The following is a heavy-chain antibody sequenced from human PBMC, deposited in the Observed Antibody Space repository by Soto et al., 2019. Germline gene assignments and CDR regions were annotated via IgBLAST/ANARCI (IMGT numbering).Heavy chain of an antibody. CDR1: GFTFSSYG. CDR3: AKDPGLGINWLDP. J-gene: IGHJ5*02. CDR2: ISYDGSNK. V-gene: IGHV3-30*18. D-gene: IGHD3-10*01. Sequence: PGGSLRLSCAASGFTFSSYGMHWVRQAPGKGLEWVAVISYDGSNKYYADSVKGRFTISRDNSKNTLYLQMNSLRAEDTAVYYCAKDPGLGINWLDPWGQGTLVTVSS.